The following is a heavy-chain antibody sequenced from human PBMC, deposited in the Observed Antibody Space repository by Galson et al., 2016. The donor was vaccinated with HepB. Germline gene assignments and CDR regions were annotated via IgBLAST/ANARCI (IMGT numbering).Heavy chain of an antibody. CDR2: ISSSRSYI. CDR1: GFTFSSYS. D-gene: IGHD1-7*01. V-gene: IGHV3-21*01. J-gene: IGHJ6*02. Sequence: SLRLSCAASGFTFSSYSMNWVRQAPGKGLEWVSSISSSRSYIFYADSVKGRFTISRDNAKNSLFLQMNSLRAEDTAVYYCARLGGLLNWNCVKDNGMDVWGQGTKVTVSS. CDR3: ARLGGLLNWNCVKDNGMDV.